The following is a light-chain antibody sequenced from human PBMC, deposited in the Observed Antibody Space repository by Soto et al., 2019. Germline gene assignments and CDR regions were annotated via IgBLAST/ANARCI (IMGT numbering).Light chain of an antibody. CDR1: QGISNY. CDR2: NAY. V-gene: IGKV1-9*01. CDR3: QHLNSYPT. Sequence: IQLTQSPSSLSASVGDRVTIACRASQGISNYLAWYQQKPGQAPKLLIYNAYLLQSGVPSRISGSGSGTDFTLTISSLQPEDFATYYCQHLNSYPTFGQGPRLEIK. J-gene: IGKJ5*01.